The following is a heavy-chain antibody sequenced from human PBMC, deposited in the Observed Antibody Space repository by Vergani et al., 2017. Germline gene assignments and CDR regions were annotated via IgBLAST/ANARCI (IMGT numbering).Heavy chain of an antibody. Sequence: QVQLQQWGAGLLKPSETLSLTCAVYGGSFSGYYWSWIRQPPGKGLEWSGEINHSGSTNYNPSLKSRVTISVDTSKNQFSLKLSSVTAADTAVYYCARGQAPKLDYWGQGTLVTVSS. V-gene: IGHV4-34*01. J-gene: IGHJ4*02. CDR2: INHSGST. CDR3: ARGQAPKLDY. CDR1: GGSFSGYY.